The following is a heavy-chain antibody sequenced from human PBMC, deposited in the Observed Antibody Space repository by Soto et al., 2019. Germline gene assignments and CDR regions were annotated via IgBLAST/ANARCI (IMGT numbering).Heavy chain of an antibody. CDR2: IYYSGST. V-gene: IGHV4-61*08. D-gene: IGHD2-21*02. CDR3: ARHWPCGGDCYFFDY. Sequence: SETLSLTCTVSGGSISSGDYYWSWIRQPPGKGLEWIGYIYYSGSTNYNHSLKSRVNISVDTSKNQFSLKLSSVTAADTAVYYCARHWPCGGDCYFFDYWGQGTLVTVSS. CDR1: GGSISSGDYY. J-gene: IGHJ4*02.